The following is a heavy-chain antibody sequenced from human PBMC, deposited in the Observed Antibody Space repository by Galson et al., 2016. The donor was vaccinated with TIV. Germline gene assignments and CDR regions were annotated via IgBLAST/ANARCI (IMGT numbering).Heavy chain of an antibody. CDR2: IYFTGTT. CDR3: AGSGWEPAYFQH. Sequence: SETLSLTCSVSSDSISRSNHYWGWIRQPPGKGLEWIGSIYFTGTTFYNPSLKSRVSLSVDTSKNQFSLTLTSVTAADTAMYDCAGSGWEPAYFQHWGRGTLGIVSS. J-gene: IGHJ1*01. D-gene: IGHD1-26*01. V-gene: IGHV4-39*07. CDR1: SDSISRSNHY.